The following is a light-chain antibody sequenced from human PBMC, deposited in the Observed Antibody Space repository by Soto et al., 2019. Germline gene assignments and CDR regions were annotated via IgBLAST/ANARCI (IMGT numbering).Light chain of an antibody. V-gene: IGLV2-14*01. CDR3: SSFTSDRIYV. Sequence: QSALTQPASVSGSPGQSITISCTGTNSDIGGYNYVSWYRHHPGKAPKLMIYGVTNRPSGVSNRFSASKSGLTASLTISGLQHEDEADYYCSSFTSDRIYVFGPGTKLTVL. CDR1: NSDIGGYNY. CDR2: GVT. J-gene: IGLJ1*01.